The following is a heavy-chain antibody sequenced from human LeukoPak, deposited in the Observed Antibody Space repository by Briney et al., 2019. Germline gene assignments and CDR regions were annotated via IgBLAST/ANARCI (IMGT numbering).Heavy chain of an antibody. D-gene: IGHD3-9*01. V-gene: IGHV3-23*01. CDR2: ISGSGGST. CDR3: ARDNYDILTGYYRGFDY. J-gene: IGHJ4*02. CDR1: GFTFSSYA. Sequence: GGSLRLSCAASGFTFSSYAMSWVRQAPGKGLEWVSAISGSGGSTYYADSVKGRFTISRDNSKNTLYLQMNSLRAEDTAVYYCARDNYDILTGYYRGFDYWGQGTLVTVSS.